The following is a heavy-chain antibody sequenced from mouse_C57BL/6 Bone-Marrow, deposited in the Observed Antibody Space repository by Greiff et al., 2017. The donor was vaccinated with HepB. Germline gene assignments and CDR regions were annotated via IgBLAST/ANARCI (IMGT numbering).Heavy chain of an antibody. CDR1: GYTFTNYW. D-gene: IGHD1-1*01. V-gene: IGHV1-63*01. CDR3: SRPHGSSYNYDMDY. Sequence: ESGAELVRPGTSVKMSCKASGYTFTNYWIGWVKQRPGHGLAWIGDIYPGGGYTNYNEKLKGKATLTTDKSSSTAYMQFSSLTSEDSAIYYCSRPHGSSYNYDMDYWGHGTSVTVSS. CDR2: IYPGGGYT. J-gene: IGHJ4*01.